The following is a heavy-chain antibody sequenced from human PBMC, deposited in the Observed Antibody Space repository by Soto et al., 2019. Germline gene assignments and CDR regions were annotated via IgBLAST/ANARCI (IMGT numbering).Heavy chain of an antibody. Sequence: GKGLEWVGRIKSKTDGGTTDYAAPVTGRFTISRDDSKNTLSLQMNSLKTEVTAVYYCTPDAKYFFADWGHGTLVISPQ. J-gene: IGHJ4*01. CDR3: TPDAKYFFAD. V-gene: IGHV3-15*01. CDR2: IKSKTDGGTT.